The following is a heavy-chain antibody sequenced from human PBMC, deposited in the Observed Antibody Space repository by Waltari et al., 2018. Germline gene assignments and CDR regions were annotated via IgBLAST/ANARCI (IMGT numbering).Heavy chain of an antibody. CDR2: IRSKAYGETT. V-gene: IGHV3-49*04. D-gene: IGHD4-17*01. J-gene: IGHJ5*02. CDR3: ARDLMYGEHPLFDR. Sequence: DVQLAESGGGLVKPGRSLIRSCTTSGFPFVDSSMIWVRQAPGQGLEWVGFIRSKAYGETTDYAASVRGRFTISRDDSKSIAYLQMNSLKTEDTAIYFCARDLMYGEHPLFDRWGQGTLVTVSS. CDR1: GFPFVDSS.